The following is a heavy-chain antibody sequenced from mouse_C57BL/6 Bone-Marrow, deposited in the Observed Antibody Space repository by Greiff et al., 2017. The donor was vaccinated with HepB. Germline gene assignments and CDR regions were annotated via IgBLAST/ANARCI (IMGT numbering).Heavy chain of an antibody. CDR1: GYTFTSYW. CDR2: IHPNSGNT. V-gene: IGHV1-64*01. CDR3: ARYFDCVDY. Sequence: VQLQQSGAELVKPGASVKLSCKASGYTFTSYWMHWVKQRPGQGLEWIGMIHPNSGNTNYNEKVKSKATLTVDKSSSTAYMQRSSLTSEDSAVYYCARYFDCVDYWGQGTTLTVSS. J-gene: IGHJ2*01.